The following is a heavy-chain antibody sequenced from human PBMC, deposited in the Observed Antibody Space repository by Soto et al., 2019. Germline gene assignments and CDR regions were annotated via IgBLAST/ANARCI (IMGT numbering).Heavy chain of an antibody. V-gene: IGHV3-30*03. CDR3: ASDVGNYVTYYDGMDV. Sequence: QAQLVESGGGVVQPGRSLRLSCAASEFTFNTYAMHWVRQAPGKGLEWVAVIAYDGNDKYYADSVKGRLTISRDNSKNALYLQMNSLSPEDSAIYYCASDVGNYVTYYDGMDVLGKGTTVTVSS. CDR2: IAYDGNDK. CDR1: EFTFNTYA. D-gene: IGHD3-16*01. J-gene: IGHJ6*04.